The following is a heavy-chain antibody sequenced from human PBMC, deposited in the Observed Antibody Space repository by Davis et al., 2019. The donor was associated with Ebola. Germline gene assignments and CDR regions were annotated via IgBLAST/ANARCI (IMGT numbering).Heavy chain of an antibody. Sequence: PGGSLRLSCEASGFTFSDYEMHWVCQAPGQGLAWVSYITDNSSAVYYAGPVRGRFPVSRDNAKNSLYLQLDNLSADDSAVYFCERRSRDKAGETWEGFDHWGQGTLVTVSS. V-gene: IGHV3-48*03. J-gene: IGHJ5*02. CDR2: ITDNSSAV. D-gene: IGHD1-26*01. CDR3: ERRSRDKAGETWEGFDH. CDR1: GFTFSDYE.